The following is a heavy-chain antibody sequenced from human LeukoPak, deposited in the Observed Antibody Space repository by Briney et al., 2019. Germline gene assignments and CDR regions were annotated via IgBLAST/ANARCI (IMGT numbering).Heavy chain of an antibody. CDR2: INPNSGGT. CDR1: GYTFTGYY. V-gene: IGHV1-2*06. J-gene: IGHJ5*02. Sequence: ASVKVSCKASGYTFTGYYMHWVRQAPGQRLEWMGRINPNSGGTNYAQKFQGRVTMTRDTSISTAYMELSRPRSDDTAVYYCARAPYSGRGFDPWGQGTLVTVSS. CDR3: ARAPYSGRGFDP. D-gene: IGHD1-26*01.